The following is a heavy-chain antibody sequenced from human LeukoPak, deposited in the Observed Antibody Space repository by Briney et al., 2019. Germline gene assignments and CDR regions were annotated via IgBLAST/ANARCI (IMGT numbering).Heavy chain of an antibody. CDR2: TYYRSRWYN. J-gene: IGHJ3*02. CDR1: GDSVSSNSVA. Sequence: SQTLSLTCAISGDSVSSNSVAWNWIRQSPSRGLEWLGRTYYRSRWYNEYTLSVKSRVTTNPDTSKNQFSLQLNSVTPEDTAVYYCARGRLSAFDIWGQGTMVTVSS. V-gene: IGHV6-1*01. CDR3: ARGRLSAFDI.